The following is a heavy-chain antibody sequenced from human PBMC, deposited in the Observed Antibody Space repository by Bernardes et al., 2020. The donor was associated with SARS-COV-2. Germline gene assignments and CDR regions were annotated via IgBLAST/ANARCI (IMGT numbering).Heavy chain of an antibody. CDR1: GGFISSYS. CDR2: IYDSGST. Sequence: SEPLSLTCTVSGGFISSYSWSWIRQPPGKGLEWIGNIYDSGSTHYNPSLKSRVTISADTSKNHFSLRLRSVTAADTAVYYCARRAAARGIWFDPWGQGTLVTVSS. CDR3: ARRAAARGIWFDP. D-gene: IGHD2-2*01. V-gene: IGHV4-59*01. J-gene: IGHJ5*02.